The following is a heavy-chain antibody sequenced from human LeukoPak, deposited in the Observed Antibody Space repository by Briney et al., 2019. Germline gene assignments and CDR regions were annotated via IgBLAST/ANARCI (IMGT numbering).Heavy chain of an antibody. D-gene: IGHD3-22*01. Sequence: PGGSLRLSCAASGFTFSSYWMSWVRQAPGKGLEWVANIKQDGSEKYYVDSVKGRFTISRDNAKNSLYLQMNSLRAEDTAVYYCARDRGSGYYYFDYWGQGTLVTVSS. J-gene: IGHJ4*02. V-gene: IGHV3-7*05. CDR3: ARDRGSGYYYFDY. CDR1: GFTFSSYW. CDR2: IKQDGSEK.